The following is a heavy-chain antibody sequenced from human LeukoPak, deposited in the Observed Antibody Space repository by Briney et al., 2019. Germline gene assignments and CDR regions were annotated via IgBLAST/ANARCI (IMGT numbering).Heavy chain of an antibody. J-gene: IGHJ1*01. Sequence: ASVKVSCKASGYTSTDHYLHWVRQAPGQGLEWMGWIHPNSGGTNYAQKFQGRVAMTRDTSISTAYMELSSLRSDDTAVYYCARLAAVPGWGQGTLVTVSS. D-gene: IGHD6-19*01. CDR1: GYTSTDHY. CDR3: ARLAAVPG. CDR2: IHPNSGGT. V-gene: IGHV1-2*02.